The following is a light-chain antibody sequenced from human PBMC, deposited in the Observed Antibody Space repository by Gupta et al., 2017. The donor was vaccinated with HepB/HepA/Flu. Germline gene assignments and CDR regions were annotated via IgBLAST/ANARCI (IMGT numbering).Light chain of an antibody. CDR3: QQDDSSPLT. Sequence: DIVMTHSPDSLAVSLGERATINCKSSQSVLYSSNNKNYLAWYQQKPGQPPKLLIYGASTRESGVPDRFSGSGSGTDFTLTISSLQAEDVAVYYCQQDDSSPLTFGGGTKVEIK. CDR1: QSVLYSSNNKNY. CDR2: GAS. J-gene: IGKJ4*01. V-gene: IGKV4-1*01.